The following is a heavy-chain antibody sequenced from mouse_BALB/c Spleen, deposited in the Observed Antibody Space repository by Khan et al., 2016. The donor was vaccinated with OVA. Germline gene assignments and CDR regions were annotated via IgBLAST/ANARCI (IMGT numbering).Heavy chain of an antibody. CDR1: GYTFSSYW. CDR3: GRGGYGKY. V-gene: IGHV1-9*01. D-gene: IGHD1-1*01. J-gene: IGHJ3*01. CDR2: ILPGSGST. Sequence: QVQLQQSGAELMKPGASVKISCKATGYTFSSYWIEWVKQRPGHGLEWIGEILPGSGSTNYNEKFKGKATFTADTSSNTAYTKLSSLQSEESAVYYCGRGGYGKYWGQGTLVTVSA.